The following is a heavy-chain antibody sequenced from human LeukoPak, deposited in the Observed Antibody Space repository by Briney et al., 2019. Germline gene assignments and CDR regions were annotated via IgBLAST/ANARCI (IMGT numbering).Heavy chain of an antibody. Sequence: GGSLRLSCAASGFTFSDYAMSWVRQAPGKGLEWVSAIGGSSDFAYYAEYVKGRFTISRGNSRETLYLQMNSLRAEDTAVYYCAKADRGWGVITKDWGQGALVTVSS. D-gene: IGHD3-10*01. CDR3: AKADRGWGVITKD. V-gene: IGHV3-23*01. J-gene: IGHJ4*02. CDR2: IGGSSDFA. CDR1: GFTFSDYA.